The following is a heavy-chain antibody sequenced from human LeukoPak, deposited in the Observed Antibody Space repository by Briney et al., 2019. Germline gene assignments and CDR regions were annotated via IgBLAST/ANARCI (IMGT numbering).Heavy chain of an antibody. D-gene: IGHD2-21*02. CDR2: IIPIFCTA. V-gene: IGHV1-69*06. J-gene: IGHJ4*02. CDR1: GGTFSSYA. CDR3: ARDCGGDCYAHY. Sequence: SVKVSCKASGGTFSSYAISWVRQAPGHGLEWLGGIIPIFCTANYAQKFPRRVAITADKSTSTAYMELSSLTSEDTAVYYCARDCGGDCYAHYWGQGTLVTVSS.